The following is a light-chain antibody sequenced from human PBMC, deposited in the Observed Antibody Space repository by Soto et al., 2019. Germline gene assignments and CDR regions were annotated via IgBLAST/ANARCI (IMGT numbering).Light chain of an antibody. CDR1: QGISST. CDR2: GAS. CDR3: QQFYSYPLT. J-gene: IGKJ3*01. V-gene: IGKV1-13*02. Sequence: ALQLTQSPSSLSASVGDTVTFTCRASQGISSTLVWYQQKSGKAPKLLIYGASSLESGVPSRFSGSGSGTDFTLTISSLQPEDFATYFCQQFYSYPLTFGPGTTVHI.